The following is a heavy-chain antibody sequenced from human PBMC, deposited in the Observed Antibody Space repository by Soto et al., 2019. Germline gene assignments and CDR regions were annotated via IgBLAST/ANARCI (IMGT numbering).Heavy chain of an antibody. CDR1: GGSISSSSYY. D-gene: IGHD3-22*01. Sequence: PSETLSLTCTVSGGSISSSSYYWGWIRQPPGKGLEWIGSIYSSGSTYYNPSLKSRATISVDTSKNQFSLKLSSVTAADTAVYYCARLEMIVVVTAYGVVWFDPWGQGTLVTVSS. CDR2: IYSSGST. V-gene: IGHV4-39*01. CDR3: ARLEMIVVVTAYGVVWFDP. J-gene: IGHJ5*02.